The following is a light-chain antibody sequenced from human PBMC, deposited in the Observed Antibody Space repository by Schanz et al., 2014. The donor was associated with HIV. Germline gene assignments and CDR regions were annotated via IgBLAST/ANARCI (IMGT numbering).Light chain of an antibody. Sequence: QSVLTQPPSVSGAPGQRVTISCTGSSSNIGAGYDVNWYQQLPGTAPKLLIYGNNNRPSGVPDRFSGSKSGTSASLAITGLQTEDEAEYYCQSYDSSLSGWVFGGGTKLTVL. J-gene: IGLJ3*02. CDR2: GNN. CDR1: SSNIGAGYD. V-gene: IGLV1-40*01. CDR3: QSYDSSLSGWV.